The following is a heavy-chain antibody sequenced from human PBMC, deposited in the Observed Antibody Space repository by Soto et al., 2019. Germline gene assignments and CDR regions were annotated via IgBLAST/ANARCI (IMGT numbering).Heavy chain of an antibody. CDR1: GFTFSSYA. V-gene: IGHV3-23*01. D-gene: IGHD6-19*01. J-gene: IGHJ6*02. Sequence: GGSLRLSCAASGFTFSSYAMSWVRQAPGKGLEWVSAISGSGGSTYYADSVKGRFTISRDNSKNTLYLQMNSLRAEDTAVYYCAKAPPANAVAGKGDYYYGMDVWGQGTTVTVSS. CDR3: AKAPPANAVAGKGDYYYGMDV. CDR2: ISGSGGST.